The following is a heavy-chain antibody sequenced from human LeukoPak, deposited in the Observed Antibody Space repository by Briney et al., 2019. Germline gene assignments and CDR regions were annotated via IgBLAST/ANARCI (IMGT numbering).Heavy chain of an antibody. CDR2: IKKDGSKK. V-gene: IGHV3-7*01. CDR1: EFSFSDHW. Sequence: GGTLRLSCAASEFSFSDHWMTWVRHAPGKGLEWVADIKKDGSKKNQADSVKGRFTISRDNAKNSLYLQMNSLRAEDTAVYFCVRGPAYGSRCDYLDYWGQGTLVTVSS. D-gene: IGHD3-10*01. J-gene: IGHJ4*02. CDR3: VRGPAYGSRCDYLDY.